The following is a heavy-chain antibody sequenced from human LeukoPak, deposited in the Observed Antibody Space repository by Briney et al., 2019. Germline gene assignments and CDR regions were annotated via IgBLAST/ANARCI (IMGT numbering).Heavy chain of an antibody. CDR3: ARRSLDGFDI. Sequence: GASVKVSCKASGGTFSSYAISWVRQAPGQGLEWMGRIIPIFGTANYAQKFQGRVTITADKSTSTAYMELSSLKSEDTAVYYCARRSLDGFDIWGQGTMVTVSS. CDR2: IIPIFGTA. CDR1: GGTFSSYA. J-gene: IGHJ3*02. V-gene: IGHV1-69*06.